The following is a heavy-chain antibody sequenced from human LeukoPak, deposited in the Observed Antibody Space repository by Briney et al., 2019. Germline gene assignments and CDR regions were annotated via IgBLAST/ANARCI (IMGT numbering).Heavy chain of an antibody. CDR1: GGSISSSSYY. Sequence: SVTLSLTCTVSGGSISSSSYYWGWIRQPPGKGLEWIGSIYYSGSTYYNPSLKSRVTISVDTSKNQFSLKLSSVTAADTAVYYCARMYAYSYGTPYFDYWGRGTLVTVSS. J-gene: IGHJ4*02. D-gene: IGHD5-18*01. V-gene: IGHV4-39*07. CDR3: ARMYAYSYGTPYFDY. CDR2: IYYSGST.